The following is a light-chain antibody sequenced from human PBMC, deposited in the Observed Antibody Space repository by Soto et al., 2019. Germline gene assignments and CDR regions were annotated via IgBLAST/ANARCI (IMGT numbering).Light chain of an antibody. CDR3: QQYDNWPS. CDR2: GAS. V-gene: IGKV3-15*01. CDR1: QRCTSN. J-gene: IGKJ3*01. Sequence: IVMTNSPSTLSGSPGERAALSCRASQRCTSNFAWYQQTPCQAPRPPIFGASIRATGIPARCSGNASGTDSTLTISCLESEEFAVYYWQQYDNWPSFGPVTIVDN.